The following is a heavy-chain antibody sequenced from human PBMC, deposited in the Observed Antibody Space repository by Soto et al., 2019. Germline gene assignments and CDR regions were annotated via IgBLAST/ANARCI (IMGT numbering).Heavy chain of an antibody. D-gene: IGHD3-3*01. Sequence: SETLSLTCTVSGGSISSSSYYWGWIRQPPGKGLEWIGSIYYSGSTYYNPSLKSRVTISVDTSKNQFSLKLSSVTDADTAVYYCARHPYYDFWSGYLTLFDYWGQGTLVTVSS. J-gene: IGHJ4*02. V-gene: IGHV4-39*01. CDR2: IYYSGST. CDR1: GGSISSSSYY. CDR3: ARHPYYDFWSGYLTLFDY.